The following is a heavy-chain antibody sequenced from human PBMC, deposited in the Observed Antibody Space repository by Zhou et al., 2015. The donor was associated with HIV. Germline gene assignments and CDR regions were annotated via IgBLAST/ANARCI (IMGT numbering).Heavy chain of an antibody. Sequence: EVQLVESGGSRGTAWGGSLRLSCAASGFTFDDYAMHWVRQAPGKGLEWVSLISWDGGSTYYADSVKGRFTISRDNSKNSLYLQMNSLRAEDTALYYCAKDAPDCSSTSCSYYMDVWGKGTTVTVSS. CDR2: ISWDGGST. V-gene: IGHV3-43D*04. D-gene: IGHD2-2*01. J-gene: IGHJ6*03. CDR1: GFTFDDYA. CDR3: AKDAPDCSSTSCSYYMDV.